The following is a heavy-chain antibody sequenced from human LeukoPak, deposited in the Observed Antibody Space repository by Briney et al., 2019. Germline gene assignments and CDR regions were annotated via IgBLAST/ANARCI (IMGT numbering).Heavy chain of an antibody. Sequence: PSETLSLTCSVSGGSLSSGGYYWTWIRQPAGKGPEWIGRIYTNGNTNYNPSLKSRVTMSVDTSKNQFSLNLSSVTAADTAVYYCARGFVGDYGDYGFDYWGQGTLVTVSS. CDR1: GGSLSSGGYY. CDR2: IYTNGNT. V-gene: IGHV4-61*02. D-gene: IGHD4-17*01. J-gene: IGHJ4*02. CDR3: ARGFVGDYGDYGFDY.